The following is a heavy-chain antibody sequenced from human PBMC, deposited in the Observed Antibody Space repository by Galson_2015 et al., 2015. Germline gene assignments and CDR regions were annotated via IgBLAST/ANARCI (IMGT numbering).Heavy chain of an antibody. CDR3: ARGGDYYDSTMLNGFDY. D-gene: IGHD3-22*01. CDR2: IGSSSNTI. V-gene: IGHV3-48*02. J-gene: IGHJ4*02. Sequence: SLRLSCAASGFTFSSNNMNWVRQAPGKGLEWVSYIGSSSNTIYYADSVKGRFTISRDNAKNSLYLQMNSLRDEDTAVYYCARGGDYYDSTMLNGFDYWGQGTLVTVSS. CDR1: GFTFSSNN.